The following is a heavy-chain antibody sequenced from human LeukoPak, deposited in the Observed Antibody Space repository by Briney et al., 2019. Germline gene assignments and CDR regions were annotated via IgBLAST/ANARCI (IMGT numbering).Heavy chain of an antibody. D-gene: IGHD6-19*01. CDR2: IYHSGST. Sequence: PSETLSLTCTVSGYSISSGYYWGWIRQPPGKGLEWIGSIYHSGSTYYNPSLKSRVTISVDTSKNQFSLKLSSVTAADTAVYYCASGKAVAGHDAFDIWGQGTMVTVSS. CDR3: ASGKAVAGHDAFDI. V-gene: IGHV4-38-2*02. J-gene: IGHJ3*02. CDR1: GYSISSGYY.